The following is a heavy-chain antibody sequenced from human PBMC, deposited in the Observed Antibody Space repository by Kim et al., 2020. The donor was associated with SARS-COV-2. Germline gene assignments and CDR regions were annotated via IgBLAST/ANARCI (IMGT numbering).Heavy chain of an antibody. J-gene: IGHJ4*02. Sequence: ASVKVSCKASGYTFTSYGISWVRQAPGQGLEWMGWISAYNGNTNYAQKLQGRVTMTTDTSTSTAYMELRSLRSDDTAVYYCARGQGYYDSSGPIYYFDYWGQGTLVTVSS. CDR3: ARGQGYYDSSGPIYYFDY. V-gene: IGHV1-18*01. CDR2: ISAYNGNT. CDR1: GYTFTSYG. D-gene: IGHD3-22*01.